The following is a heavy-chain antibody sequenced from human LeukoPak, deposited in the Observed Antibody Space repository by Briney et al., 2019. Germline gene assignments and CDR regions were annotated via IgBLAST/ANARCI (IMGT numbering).Heavy chain of an antibody. J-gene: IGHJ4*02. CDR1: GDSIFTNNVA. CDR2: PYYRSKLSF. CDR3: ARGKYTSFDN. Sequence: SQTPSLTCALSGDSIFTNNVAWNWLRHSPSRALEWLGSPYYRSKLSFDYAVSVKILITINAETSKNQFSLQLSSVTPEDTAVYYCARGKYTSFDNWGQGTLVTVSS. D-gene: IGHD6-6*01. V-gene: IGHV6-1*01.